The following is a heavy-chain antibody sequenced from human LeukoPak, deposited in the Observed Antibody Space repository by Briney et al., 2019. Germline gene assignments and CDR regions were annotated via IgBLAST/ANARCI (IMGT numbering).Heavy chain of an antibody. Sequence: SETLSLTCTVSGGSISSGGYHWSWIRQHPGKGLEWIGCVYYSGSTYYNPSLKSRVTILVGTSKNQFSLKLTSVTAADTAVYYCARGRLEGDYWGQGTLVTVSS. V-gene: IGHV4-31*03. D-gene: IGHD5-24*01. CDR3: ARGRLEGDY. CDR2: VYYSGST. J-gene: IGHJ4*02. CDR1: GGSISSGGYH.